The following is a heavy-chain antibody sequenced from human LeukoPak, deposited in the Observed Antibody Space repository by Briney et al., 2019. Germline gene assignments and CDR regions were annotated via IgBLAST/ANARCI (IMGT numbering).Heavy chain of an antibody. V-gene: IGHV3-9*01. J-gene: IGHJ4*02. D-gene: IGHD3-10*01. CDR3: AKDWNSSPGESYFDY. CDR1: GFTFDDYA. CDR2: ISWNSGSI. Sequence: GGSLRLSCAASGFTFDDYAMHWVRQAPGKGLEWVSGISWNSGSIGYADSVKGRFTISRGNAKNSLYLQMNSLRAEDTALYYCAKDWNSSPGESYFDYWGQGTLVAVSS.